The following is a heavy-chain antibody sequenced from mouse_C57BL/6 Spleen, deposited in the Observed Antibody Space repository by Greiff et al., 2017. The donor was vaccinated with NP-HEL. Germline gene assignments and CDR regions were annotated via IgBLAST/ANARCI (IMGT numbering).Heavy chain of an antibody. CDR1: GYTFTSYT. D-gene: IGHD1-1*01. V-gene: IGHV1-4*01. CDR3: AIVGTTVHPWFAY. CDR2: INPSSGYT. J-gene: IGHJ3*01. Sequence: VQLQQSGAELARPGASVKMSCKASGYTFTSYTMHWVKQRPGQGLEWIGYINPSSGYTKYNQKFKDKATLTADKSSSTAYMQLRSLTSEDSAVYYLAIVGTTVHPWFAYWGQVTLVTVSA.